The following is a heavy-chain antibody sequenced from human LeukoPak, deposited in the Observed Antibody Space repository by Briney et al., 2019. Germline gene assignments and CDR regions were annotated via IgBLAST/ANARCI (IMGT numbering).Heavy chain of an antibody. CDR1: GFTFSSYA. J-gene: IGHJ4*02. CDR2: ISGSGGST. CDR3: ARNLNSGNYYYFDY. V-gene: IGHV3-23*01. Sequence: PGGSLRLSCAASGFTFSSYAMSWVRQAPGKGLEWVSAISGSGGSTYYADSVKGRFTISRDNSKNTLYLQMNSLRAEDTAVYYCARNLNSGNYYYFDYWGQGTLVTVSS. D-gene: IGHD1-26*01.